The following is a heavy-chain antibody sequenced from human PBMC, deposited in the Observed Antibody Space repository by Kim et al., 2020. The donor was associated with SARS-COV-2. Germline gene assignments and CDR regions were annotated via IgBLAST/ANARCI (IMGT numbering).Heavy chain of an antibody. CDR2: ISAYNGNT. J-gene: IGHJ4*02. V-gene: IGHV1-18*01. CDR1: GYTFTSYG. D-gene: IGHD6-6*01. Sequence: ASVKVSCKASGYTFTSYGISWVRQAPGQGLDWMGWISAYNGNTNYAQKFQGRVTMTTDTSTSTAYMELRSLRSDDTAVYYCVRSDLFVATGYWGQGTLVTVSS. CDR3: VRSDLFVATGY.